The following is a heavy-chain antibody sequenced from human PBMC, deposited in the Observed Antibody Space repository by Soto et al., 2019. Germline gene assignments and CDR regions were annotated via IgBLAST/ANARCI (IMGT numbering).Heavy chain of an antibody. V-gene: IGHV3-23*01. J-gene: IGHJ4*02. Sequence: EVQLLESGGGLVQPGGSLRLSCAASGFTFSGYAMTWVRQAPGKGLEWVSTISGSGGSTYYTDSVKGRFTISRDNSKNTLYLQMNGLRAEDTAVYFCAKGFVEMATIDYWGQGTLVTVSS. D-gene: IGHD2-15*01. CDR3: AKGFVEMATIDY. CDR1: GFTFSGYA. CDR2: ISGSGGST.